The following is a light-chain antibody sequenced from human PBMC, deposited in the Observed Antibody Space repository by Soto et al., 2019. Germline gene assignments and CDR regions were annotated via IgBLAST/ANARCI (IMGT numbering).Light chain of an antibody. Sequence: DFQMTRSPSTLSASVGDRVTITCRASQSIGSWLAWYQQKPGKAPKLLIYDASSLESGVPSRFSGSGSGTEFTLTISSLQPDDFATYYCQQYNSYSTFGQGTKVEIK. CDR3: QQYNSYST. J-gene: IGKJ1*01. CDR1: QSIGSW. V-gene: IGKV1-5*01. CDR2: DAS.